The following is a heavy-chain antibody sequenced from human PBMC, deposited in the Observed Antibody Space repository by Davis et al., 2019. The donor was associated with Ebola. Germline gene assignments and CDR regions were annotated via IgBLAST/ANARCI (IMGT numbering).Heavy chain of an antibody. Sequence: SQTLSLTCAISGDSVSSNSAAWNWIRQSPSRGLEWLGRTYYRSKWYNDYAVSVKSRITINPDTSKNQFSLQLNSVTPEDTAVYYCARGNYCSSTSCFFYYYYGMDVWGQGTTVTVSS. CDR2: TYYRSKWYN. CDR3: ARGNYCSSTSCFFYYYYGMDV. CDR1: GDSVSSNSAA. V-gene: IGHV6-1*01. J-gene: IGHJ6*02. D-gene: IGHD2-2*01.